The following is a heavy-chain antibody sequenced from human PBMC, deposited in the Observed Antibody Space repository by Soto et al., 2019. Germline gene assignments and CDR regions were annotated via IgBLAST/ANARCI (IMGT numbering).Heavy chain of an antibody. Sequence: QVQLVESGGGVVQPGRSLRLSCAASGFTFSTYSMHWVGQAPGKGLEWVAVLSYDVRNKFYADSVKGRFTISRDNAKNTLYLQMNSLRTEDTAVYYCAREYVTGYYNVLGYWGQGTLVTVSS. J-gene: IGHJ4*02. CDR1: GFTFSTYS. CDR3: AREYVTGYYNVLGY. D-gene: IGHD3-9*01. CDR2: LSYDVRNK. V-gene: IGHV3-30*04.